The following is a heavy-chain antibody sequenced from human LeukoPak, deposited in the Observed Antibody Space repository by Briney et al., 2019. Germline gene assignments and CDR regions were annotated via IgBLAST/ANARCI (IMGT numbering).Heavy chain of an antibody. D-gene: IGHD3-22*01. J-gene: IGHJ4*02. V-gene: IGHV3-30*01. CDR2: ISNDGNHK. CDR3: ASPNYYGSSGYYSPFDY. Sequence: GGSLRLSCEVSGFSFSTQSMHWVRQAPGKGLEWVAVISNDGNHKYYAGSVKGRFTISRDNSKSTLYLEMNSLRAEDTAIYYCASPNYYGSSGYYSPFDYWGQGTLVTVSS. CDR1: GFSFSTQS.